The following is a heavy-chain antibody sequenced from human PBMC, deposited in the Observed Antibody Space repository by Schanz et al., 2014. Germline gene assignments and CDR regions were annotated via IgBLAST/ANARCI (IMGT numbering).Heavy chain of an antibody. CDR1: GFTFSSYN. Sequence: EVQLVESGGGLIQPGGSLRLSCAASGFTFSSYNMNWVRQAPGKGLEWVAHISPDGVTIYYADSVKGRFTISRDNSKNSLYLQMNSLRAEDTAMYCCARDLLVSHYDFCSGNDYWGQGTLVTVSS. CDR2: ISPDGVTI. V-gene: IGHV3-48*01. CDR3: ARDLLVSHYDFCSGNDY. J-gene: IGHJ4*02. D-gene: IGHD3-3*01.